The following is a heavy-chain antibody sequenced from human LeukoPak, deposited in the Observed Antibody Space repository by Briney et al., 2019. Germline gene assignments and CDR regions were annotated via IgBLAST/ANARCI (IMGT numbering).Heavy chain of an antibody. V-gene: IGHV3-23*01. CDR1: GFTFSNYA. CDR3: AKWGDYDVLTGYYVSDY. J-gene: IGHJ4*02. CDR2: ITGSGGNT. Sequence: GGSLRLSCAASGFTFSNYAMSWVRQAPGKGLEWVSAITGSGGNTYYADSVKGRFTISRDNSKNTVFLQMNSLRAEDTAVYYCAKWGDYDVLTGYYVSDYWGQGTLATVSS. D-gene: IGHD3-9*01.